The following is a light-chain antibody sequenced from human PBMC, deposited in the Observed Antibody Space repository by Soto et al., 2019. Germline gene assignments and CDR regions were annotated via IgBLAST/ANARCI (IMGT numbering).Light chain of an antibody. CDR2: QVS. Sequence: DAVLTHSPLSLPVTLGQPAAISCRSRQSLVYSNGNAFLIWFQQRPGQSPRRLIYQVSTRDAGVPDKFSGSGSGTYFTLTISRVEAEDVGLYYCMQGTHCPWTFGQGTKVEIK. CDR3: MQGTHCPWT. V-gene: IGKV2-30*01. CDR1: QSLVYSNGNAF. J-gene: IGKJ1*01.